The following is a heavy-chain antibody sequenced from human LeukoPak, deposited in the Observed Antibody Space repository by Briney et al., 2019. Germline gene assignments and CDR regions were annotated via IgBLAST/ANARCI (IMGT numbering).Heavy chain of an antibody. CDR1: GFTLSSYW. Sequence: GSLRLSCAASGFTLSSYWMTWVRQAPGKGLEWVANIEHHGSEKYYVDSVKGRFTMSRDNAKNSLYLQMNSLRAEDTAVYYCARGPFVVINAPDYWGQGTLVTVSS. CDR3: ARGPFVVINAPDY. J-gene: IGHJ4*02. V-gene: IGHV3-7*01. D-gene: IGHD2-21*01. CDR2: IEHHGSEK.